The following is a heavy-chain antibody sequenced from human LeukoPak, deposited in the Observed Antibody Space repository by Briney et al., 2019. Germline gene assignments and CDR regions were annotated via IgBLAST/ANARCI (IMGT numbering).Heavy chain of an antibody. D-gene: IGHD6-19*01. CDR3: AKGVIGNIAVAGTLFDY. CDR2: ISGSGGST. Sequence: GGSLRLSCAASGFTFSSYAMSWVRQAPGKGLEWVSAISGSGGSTDYADSVKGRFTISRDNSKNTLYLQMNSLRAEDTAVYYCAKGVIGNIAVAGTLFDYWGQGTLVTVSS. V-gene: IGHV3-23*01. CDR1: GFTFSSYA. J-gene: IGHJ4*02.